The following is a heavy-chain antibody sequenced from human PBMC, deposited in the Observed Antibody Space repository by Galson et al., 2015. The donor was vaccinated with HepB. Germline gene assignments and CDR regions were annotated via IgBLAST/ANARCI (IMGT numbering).Heavy chain of an antibody. CDR2: INAGNGNT. D-gene: IGHD4-23*01. Sequence: SVKVSCKASGYTFTSYAMHWVRQAPGQRLEWMGWINAGNGNTKYSQKFQGRVTITRDTSASTAYMELSSLRSEDTAVYYCARDHDYGGNSGDYWGQGTLVTVSS. CDR3: ARDHDYGGNSGDY. J-gene: IGHJ4*02. CDR1: GYTFTSYA. V-gene: IGHV1-3*01.